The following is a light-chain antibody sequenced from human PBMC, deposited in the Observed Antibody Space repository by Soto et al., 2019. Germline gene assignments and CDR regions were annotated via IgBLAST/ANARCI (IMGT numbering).Light chain of an antibody. CDR2: DAS. J-gene: IGKJ5*01. Sequence: EIVLTQSPATLSLSPGERATRSCRASQSVSSYVAWYQQKPGQAPRLLIYDASNRATGIPARFSGSGSGTDFTLTISSLEPEDFAVYYCQQRSNWPPITFGQGTRLEIK. V-gene: IGKV3-11*01. CDR1: QSVSSY. CDR3: QQRSNWPPIT.